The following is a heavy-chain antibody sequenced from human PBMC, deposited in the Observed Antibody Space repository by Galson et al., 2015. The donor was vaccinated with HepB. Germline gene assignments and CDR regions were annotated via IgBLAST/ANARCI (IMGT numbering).Heavy chain of an antibody. CDR3: ARQYRGSYGY. J-gene: IGHJ4*02. Sequence: CAISGDSVSSNSAAWMWVRQSPSRGLEWLGATYYRSEWYYDYAVSVRSRMTINPDTSRNQFSLQSNSVTPEDTAVYFCARQYRGSYGYWGQGILVTVSS. CDR1: GDSVSSNSAA. D-gene: IGHD3-16*01. CDR2: TYYRSEWYY. V-gene: IGHV6-1*01.